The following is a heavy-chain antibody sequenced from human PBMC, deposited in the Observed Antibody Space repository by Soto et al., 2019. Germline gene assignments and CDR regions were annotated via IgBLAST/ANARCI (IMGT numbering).Heavy chain of an antibody. CDR2: IYFSGRT. CDR1: GGSISSSNYY. J-gene: IGHJ4*02. V-gene: IGHV4-39*01. Sequence: SETLSLTCSVSGGSISSSNYYWGWIRQPPGKGLEWIGSIYFSGRTYYNPSLKSRVTISVDTSKNQFSLTLSSVTAADTAVYYCARRGVPATMTDSWGRGTLVTVS. CDR3: ARRGVPATMTDS. D-gene: IGHD2-2*01.